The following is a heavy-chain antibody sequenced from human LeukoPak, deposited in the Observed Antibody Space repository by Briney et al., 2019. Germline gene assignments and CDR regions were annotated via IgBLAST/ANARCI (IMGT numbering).Heavy chain of an antibody. D-gene: IGHD6-13*01. CDR3: ARDLTAAAVSGSYYFDY. J-gene: IGHJ4*02. CDR1: GFTFSSYE. V-gene: IGHV3-48*03. Sequence: GGSLRLSCAASGFTFSSYEMNWVRQAPGKGLEWVSYISSSGSTIYYADSVNGLFTISIYNAKNSLHQQMNSLRAEDTAVYYCARDLTAAAVSGSYYFDYWGQGTLVTVSS. CDR2: ISSSGSTI.